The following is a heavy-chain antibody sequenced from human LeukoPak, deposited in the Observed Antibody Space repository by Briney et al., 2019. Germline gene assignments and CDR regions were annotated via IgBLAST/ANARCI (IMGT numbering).Heavy chain of an antibody. J-gene: IGHJ5*02. D-gene: IGHD2-2*01. CDR1: GGSISSYY. CDR2: IYYSGST. CDR3: ASQIPAADMGSFDP. V-gene: IGHV4-59*01. Sequence: SETLSLTCTVSGGSISSYYWSWIRQPPGKGLEWIGYIYYSGSTNYNPSLKSRVTISVDTSKNQFSLKLSSVTAADTAVYCCASQIPAADMGSFDPWGQGTLVTVSS.